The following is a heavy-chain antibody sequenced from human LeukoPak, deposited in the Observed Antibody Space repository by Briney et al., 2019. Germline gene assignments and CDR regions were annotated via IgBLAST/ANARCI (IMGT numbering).Heavy chain of an antibody. CDR1: GGSISSHY. V-gene: IGHV4-59*08. Sequence: SETVPLTCTVSGGSISSHYWSWIRQPPGKRLEWIGYIYYSGSSNYNPSLKSRVTISVDTSKNQFSLQLSSVTAADTAVYYCARLIVAGGVGAVDILGQGKTVTVSS. CDR3: ARLIVAGGVGAVDI. CDR2: IYYSGSS. J-gene: IGHJ3*02. D-gene: IGHD3-22*01.